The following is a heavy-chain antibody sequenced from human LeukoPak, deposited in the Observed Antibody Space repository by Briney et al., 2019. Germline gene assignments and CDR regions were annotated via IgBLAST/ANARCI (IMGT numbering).Heavy chain of an antibody. D-gene: IGHD2-2*01. V-gene: IGHV3-30*02. CDR2: IRFDGSDK. J-gene: IGHJ3*02. Sequence: PPGGSLRLSCAASGFTCSTYGMHWVRQAPGKGLEWVAFIRFDGSDKNYADSVKGRFSISRDNSKKTLYLQMNSLRAEDTAVYYCAKVRREYQLLGHDAFDIWGHGTMVTVSS. CDR3: AKVRREYQLLGHDAFDI. CDR1: GFTCSTYG.